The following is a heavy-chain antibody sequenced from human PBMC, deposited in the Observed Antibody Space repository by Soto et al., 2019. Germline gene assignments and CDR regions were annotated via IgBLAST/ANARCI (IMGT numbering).Heavy chain of an antibody. Sequence: QLQLQESGPGLVKPSETLSLTCAVSGVSINSNYFXXXIRQPPGRGLEWIGSIYYGGNTYYNPSXXXXXXISXXXXXXXXXXXXXXXXXXXXXXXXXXXXXXXXXXSRDHWGQGTLVTVSS. V-gene: IGHV4-39*01. CDR3: XXXXXXXXXSRDH. CDR2: IYYGGNT. D-gene: IGHD2-21*01. CDR1: GVSINSNYF. J-gene: IGHJ4*02.